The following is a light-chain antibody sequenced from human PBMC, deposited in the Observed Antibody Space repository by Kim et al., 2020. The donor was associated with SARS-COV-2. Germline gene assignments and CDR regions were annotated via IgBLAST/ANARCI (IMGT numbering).Light chain of an antibody. Sequence: SQGQTATPSCRASQSVSSYLAWYQQKPGQARRLLIYDASNRATGIPARFSGSGSGTDFTLTISSLEPEDFALYYCQQRSNWPPYTFGQGTKLEI. V-gene: IGKV3-11*01. CDR2: DAS. CDR1: QSVSSY. CDR3: QQRSNWPPYT. J-gene: IGKJ2*01.